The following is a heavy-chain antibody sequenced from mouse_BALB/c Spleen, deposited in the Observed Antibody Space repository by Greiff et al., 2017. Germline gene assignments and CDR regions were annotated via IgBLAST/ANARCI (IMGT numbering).Heavy chain of an antibody. CDR2: IYPGSGST. D-gene: IGHD1-1*01. V-gene: IGHV1-77*01. CDR1: GYTFTDYV. J-gene: IGHJ3*01. Sequence: QVHVKQSGPELVKPGASVKMSCKASGYTFTDYVISWVKQRTGQGLEWIGEIYPGSGSTYYNEKFKGKATLTADKSSNTAYMQLSSLTSEDSAVYFCARGDHYGSSAYWGQGTLVTVSA. CDR3: ARGDHYGSSAY.